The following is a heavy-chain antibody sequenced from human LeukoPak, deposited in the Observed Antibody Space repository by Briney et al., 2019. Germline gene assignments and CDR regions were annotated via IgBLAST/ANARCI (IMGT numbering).Heavy chain of an antibody. D-gene: IGHD6-6*01. J-gene: IGHJ5*02. CDR2: ITSNSRNV. V-gene: IGHV3-21*04. CDR1: GFTFSSYS. Sequence: GGSLRLSCAASGFTFSSYSMNWVRQAPGKGLEYVSSITSNSRNVYYRDSVKGRFTISRDNAKNSLYLQMNSLRAEDTAVYYCARSVAARRFDPWGQGTLVTVSS. CDR3: ARSVAARRFDP.